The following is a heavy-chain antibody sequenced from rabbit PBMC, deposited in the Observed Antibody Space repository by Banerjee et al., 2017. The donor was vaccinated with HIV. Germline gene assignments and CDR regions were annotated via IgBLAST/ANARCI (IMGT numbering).Heavy chain of an antibody. CDR2: VYIGDGST. CDR1: GIDFSSHYY. CDR3: ARGAAGNAAGFPYNFNL. J-gene: IGHJ4*01. V-gene: IGHV1S40*01. D-gene: IGHD4-2*01. Sequence: QSLEESGGDLVKPGASLTLTCKASGIDFSSHYYMCWVRQAPGKGLEWIACVYIGDGSTYYASWAKGRFTISKSSSTTVTLQMTSLTAADTATYFCARGAAGNAAGFPYNFNLWGPGTLVTVS.